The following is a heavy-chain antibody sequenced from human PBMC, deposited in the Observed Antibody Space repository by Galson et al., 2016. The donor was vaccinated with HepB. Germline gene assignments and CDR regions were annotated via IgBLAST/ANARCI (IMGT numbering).Heavy chain of an antibody. Sequence: SLRLSCAASGFTFSYYYMSWIHQAPGKGLEWVSYISGDGRTINYADSVKGRFTISRDNAENSLYLHMNSLTGEDTAVYYCARMFPLYSSGWYVRGDGWFDSWGQGTLVTVSS. CDR3: ARMFPLYSSGWYVRGDGWFDS. J-gene: IGHJ5*01. CDR1: GFTFSYYY. V-gene: IGHV3-11*01. CDR2: ISGDGRTI. D-gene: IGHD6-19*01.